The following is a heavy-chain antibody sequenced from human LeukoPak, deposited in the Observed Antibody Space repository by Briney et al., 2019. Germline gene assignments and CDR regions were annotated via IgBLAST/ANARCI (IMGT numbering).Heavy chain of an antibody. CDR2: ISAYNGNT. V-gene: IGHV1-18*01. J-gene: IGHJ3*02. D-gene: IGHD3-3*01. CDR1: GYTFTSYG. CDR3: ARHDFWSGYYDGGAFDI. Sequence: ASVKVSCKAYGYTFTSYGISWVRQAPGQGLEWMGCISAYNGNTNYAQKLQGRVTMTTDTSTSTAYMELRSLRSDDTAVYYCARHDFWSGYYDGGAFDIWGQGTMVTVSS.